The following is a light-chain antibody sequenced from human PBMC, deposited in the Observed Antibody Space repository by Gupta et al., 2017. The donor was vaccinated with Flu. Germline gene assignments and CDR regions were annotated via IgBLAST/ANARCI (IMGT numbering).Light chain of an antibody. Sequence: SSELTQYPAVSVSLGQTVRITCQGDSLRNSYASWYQQKPGQAPVLVIYAKNIRPSGIPDRFAGSRSGNTASLTIPGAQEEDEADDDCNSRESTDNHQAVVGGGNQLTGL. J-gene: IGLJ2*01. CDR1: SLRNSY. V-gene: IGLV3-19*01. CDR3: NSRESTDNHQAV. CDR2: AKN.